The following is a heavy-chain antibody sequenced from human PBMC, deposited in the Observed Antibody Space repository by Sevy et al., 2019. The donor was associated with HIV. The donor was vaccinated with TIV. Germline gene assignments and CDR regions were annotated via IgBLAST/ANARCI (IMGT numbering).Heavy chain of an antibody. CDR2: INHSGST. D-gene: IGHD2-2*01. V-gene: IGHV4-34*01. CDR1: GGSFSGYY. J-gene: IGHJ5*02. CDR3: ARAPPIVVVRAAPSWFDP. Sequence: SETLSLTCAVYGGSFSGYYWNWIRQPPGKGLEWIGEINHSGSTNYNPSLKSRVTISVDTSKNQFSLKLSSVTAADTAVYYCARAPPIVVVRAAPSWFDPWGQGTLVTVSS.